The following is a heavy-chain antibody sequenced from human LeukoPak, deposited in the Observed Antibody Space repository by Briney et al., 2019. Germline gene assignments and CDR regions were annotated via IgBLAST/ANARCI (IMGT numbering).Heavy chain of an antibody. Sequence: PGGSLRLSCAASGFTFSSYGMHWVRQAPGKGLEWVAVIWYDGSNKYYADSVKGRFTISRDNSKNTLYLQMNSLRAEDTAVYYCARVRSRGYSYGPNYFDYWGQGTLVTVSS. CDR1: GFTFSSYG. D-gene: IGHD5-18*01. CDR3: ARVRSRGYSYGPNYFDY. J-gene: IGHJ4*02. V-gene: IGHV3-33*01. CDR2: IWYDGSNK.